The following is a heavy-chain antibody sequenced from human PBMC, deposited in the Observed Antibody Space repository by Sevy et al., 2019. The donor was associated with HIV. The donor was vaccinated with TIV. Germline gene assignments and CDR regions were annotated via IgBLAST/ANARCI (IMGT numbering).Heavy chain of an antibody. V-gene: IGHV3-11*01. CDR1: GFTFSDYY. CDR2: ISSSGSTI. CDR3: ATCTTGTTGNAFDI. D-gene: IGHD1-1*01. J-gene: IGHJ3*02. Sequence: GGLRLSCAASGFTFSDYYMSWIRQAPGKGLEWVSYISSSGSTIYYADSVKGRFTISRDNAKNSLYLQMNSLRAEDTAVYYCATCTTGTTGNAFDIWGQGTMVTVSS.